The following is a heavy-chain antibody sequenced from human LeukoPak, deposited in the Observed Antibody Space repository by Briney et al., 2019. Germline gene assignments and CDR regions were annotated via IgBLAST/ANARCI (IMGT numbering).Heavy chain of an antibody. D-gene: IGHD6-19*01. J-gene: IGHJ4*02. Sequence: PGRSLRLSCAASGFTFSSYAMHWVRQAPGKGLEWVAVISYDGSNKYYADSVKGRFTISRDNSKNTLYLQMNSLRAEDTAVYYCAGPAKSYSSGWYYFDYWGQGTLATVSS. CDR3: AGPAKSYSSGWYYFDY. CDR2: ISYDGSNK. CDR1: GFTFSSYA. V-gene: IGHV3-30-3*01.